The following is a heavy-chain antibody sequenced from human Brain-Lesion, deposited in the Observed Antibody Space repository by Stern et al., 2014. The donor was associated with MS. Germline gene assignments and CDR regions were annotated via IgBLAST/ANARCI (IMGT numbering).Heavy chain of an antibody. CDR1: GGSVSSTSYA. D-gene: IGHD2-15*01. V-gene: IGHV4-39*01. J-gene: IGHJ5*02. Sequence: VQLVESGPGLVKPSETLSLTCTVAGGSVSSTSYAWAWIRQPPGKGLEWIGTIYYSGNTYYSPSLKSRLTISLDTSKNQSSLQRRSVTAADTAVYYCAGEEDIRYCSGGSCTGNWFDPWGQGTLVTVSS. CDR2: IYYSGNT. CDR3: AGEEDIRYCSGGSCTGNWFDP.